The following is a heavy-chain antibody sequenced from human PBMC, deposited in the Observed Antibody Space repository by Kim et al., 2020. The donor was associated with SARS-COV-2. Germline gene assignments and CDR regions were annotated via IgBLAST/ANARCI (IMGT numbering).Heavy chain of an antibody. CDR1: GFTFSSYA. D-gene: IGHD6-13*01. CDR3: AKLSIAAAGTRSFFDY. J-gene: IGHJ4*02. V-gene: IGHV3-23*01. CDR2: ISGSGGST. Sequence: GGSLRLSCAASGFTFSSYAMSWVRQAPGKGLEWVSAISGSGGSTYYADSVKGRFTISRDNSKNTLYLQMNSLRAEDTAVYYCAKLSIAAAGTRSFFDYWGQGTLVTVSS.